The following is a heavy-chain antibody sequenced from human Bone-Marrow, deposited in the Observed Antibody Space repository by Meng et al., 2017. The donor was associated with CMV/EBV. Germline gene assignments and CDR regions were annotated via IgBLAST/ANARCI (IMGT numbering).Heavy chain of an antibody. CDR3: ASYCSSTSCYVLRTFDY. J-gene: IGHJ4*02. Sequence: GESLKISCAASGFTFSSYEMNWVRQAPGKGLEWVANIKQDGSEKYYVDSVKGRFTISRDNAKNSLYLQMNSLRAEDTAVYYCASYCSSTSCYVLRTFDYWGQGTLVTVSS. CDR1: GFTFSSYE. D-gene: IGHD2-2*01. CDR2: IKQDGSEK. V-gene: IGHV3-7*01.